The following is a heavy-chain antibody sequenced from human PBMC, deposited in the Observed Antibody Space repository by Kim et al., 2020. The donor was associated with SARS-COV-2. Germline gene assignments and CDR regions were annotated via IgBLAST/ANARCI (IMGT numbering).Heavy chain of an antibody. CDR1: GFTFSSYA. CDR3: ARDSGWYVRPLPFDY. J-gene: IGHJ4*02. CDR2: ISYDGSNK. V-gene: IGHV3-30*04. D-gene: IGHD6-19*01. Sequence: GGSLRLSCAASGFTFSSYAMHWVRQAPGKGLEWVAVISYDGSNKYYADSVKGRFTISRDNSKNTLYLQMNSLRAEDTAVYYCARDSGWYVRPLPFDYWGQGTLVTVSS.